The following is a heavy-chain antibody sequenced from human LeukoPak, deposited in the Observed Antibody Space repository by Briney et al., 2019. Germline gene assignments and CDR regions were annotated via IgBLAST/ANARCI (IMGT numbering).Heavy chain of an antibody. CDR2: INTRTGHL. CDR1: GFTFSSFS. D-gene: IGHD1-1*01. CDR3: VRDFDTITTAFLVH. V-gene: IGHV3-21*01. J-gene: IGHJ4*02. Sequence: GGSLRLXCEASGFTFSSFSMNWVRQAPGKGLEWVSSINTRTGHLYYADSVGGRFTISRDNARNSLYLQMDSLGAEDTAVYYCVRDFDTITTAFLVHWGQGTLVTVSS.